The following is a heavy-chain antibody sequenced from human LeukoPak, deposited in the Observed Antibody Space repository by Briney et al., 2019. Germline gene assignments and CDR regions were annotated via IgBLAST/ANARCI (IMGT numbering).Heavy chain of an antibody. CDR3: VATKAYCGGDCHFDY. V-gene: IGHV3-7*01. D-gene: IGHD2-21*02. Sequence: GGSLRLSCAASGFTFSSYWMSWVRQAPGKGLEWVANIKQDGSQKYYGDSVKGRFTISRDNSKNMLYLQMNSLRAEDTAVYYCVATKAYCGGDCHFDYWGQGTLVTVSS. J-gene: IGHJ4*02. CDR1: GFTFSSYW. CDR2: IKQDGSQK.